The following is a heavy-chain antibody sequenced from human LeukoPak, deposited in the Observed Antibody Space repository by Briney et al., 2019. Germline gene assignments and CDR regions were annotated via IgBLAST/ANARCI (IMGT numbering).Heavy chain of an antibody. CDR3: AREHDYSNFGLLYNWFDP. D-gene: IGHD4-11*01. J-gene: IGHJ5*02. CDR1: GYTFTSFD. V-gene: IGHV1-8*01. CDR2: MNPNSGNT. Sequence: ASVKVSCKAFGYTFTSFDINWERQAPGQGLEWMGWMNPNSGNTGYAQKFQGRVTMTRNTSISTAYMELSSLRSEDTAVYYCAREHDYSNFGLLYNWFDPWGQGALVTVSP.